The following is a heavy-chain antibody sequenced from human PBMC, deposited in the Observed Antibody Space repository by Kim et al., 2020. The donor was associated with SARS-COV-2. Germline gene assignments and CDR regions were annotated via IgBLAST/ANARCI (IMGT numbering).Heavy chain of an antibody. J-gene: IGHJ5*02. CDR3: ARTYPGIAAAGTWDNWFYP. CDR1: GYTFTSYG. V-gene: IGHV1-18*01. CDR2: ISAYNGNT. Sequence: ASVKVSCKASGYTFTSYGISWVRQAPGQGLEWMGWISAYNGNTNYAQKLQGRVTMTTDTSTSTAYMELRSLRSDDTAVYYCARTYPGIAAAGTWDNWFYPWGQGTLVTVSS. D-gene: IGHD6-13*01.